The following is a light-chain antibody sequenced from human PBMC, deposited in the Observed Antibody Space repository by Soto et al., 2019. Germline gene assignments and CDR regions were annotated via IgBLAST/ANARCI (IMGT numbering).Light chain of an antibody. V-gene: IGLV2-14*01. CDR2: EVN. CDR1: SSDVGGYTY. CDR3: SSYTSSSTLYV. Sequence: QPASVSGSPRQSITISCTGASSDVGGYTYVSWYQQHPGKAPKLMIYEVNNRPSGVSHRFSGSKSGNTASLTISGLQAEDEADYYCSSYTSSSTLYVFGTGTKVTVL. J-gene: IGLJ1*01.